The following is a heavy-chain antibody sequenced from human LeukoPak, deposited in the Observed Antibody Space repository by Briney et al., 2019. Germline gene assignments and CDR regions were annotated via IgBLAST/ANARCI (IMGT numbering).Heavy chain of an antibody. CDR2: MKYDGSEK. CDR1: GFTLSSYW. V-gene: IGHV3-7*01. Sequence: GGSLRLSCAASGFTLSSYWMRWVRQAPGKGREWVANMKYDGSEKYYVDSVKGRFTIYRDNDKNSLYLQMNSLRAEDTAVYYCARDIEAAGLFLDYWGQGTLVTVSS. D-gene: IGHD6-13*01. J-gene: IGHJ4*02. CDR3: ARDIEAAGLFLDY.